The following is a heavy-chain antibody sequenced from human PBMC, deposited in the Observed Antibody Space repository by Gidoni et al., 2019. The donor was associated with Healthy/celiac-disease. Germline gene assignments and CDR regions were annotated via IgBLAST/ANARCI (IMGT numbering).Heavy chain of an antibody. D-gene: IGHD3-3*01. Sequence: QVQLVQSGAEVKKPGASVKVSCKASGYTFTGYYMHWLRQAPRQGLEWMGWINPNSGGTNYAQKFQGWVTMTRDTSISTAYMELSRLRSDDTAVYYCARSEVVTSYYDFWSGYYNYYYYYMDAWGKGTTVTVSS. CDR3: ARSEVVTSYYDFWSGYYNYYYYYMDA. V-gene: IGHV1-2*04. J-gene: IGHJ6*03. CDR1: GYTFTGYY. CDR2: INPNSGGT.